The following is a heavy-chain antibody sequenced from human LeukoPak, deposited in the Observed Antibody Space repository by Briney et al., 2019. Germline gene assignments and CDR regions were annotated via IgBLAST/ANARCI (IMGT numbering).Heavy chain of an antibody. Sequence: GGSLRLSCAASGFTFSSYGMHWVRQAPGKGLEWVAVILSDGSKEFYTDSVKGRFTISRDNSKNTLYLQMNSLRAEDTAVYYCAKVPKGGYFDYWGKGTLVTVSS. CDR3: AKVPKGGYFDY. CDR1: GFTFSSYG. V-gene: IGHV3-33*06. D-gene: IGHD2-2*01. CDR2: ILSDGSKE. J-gene: IGHJ4*02.